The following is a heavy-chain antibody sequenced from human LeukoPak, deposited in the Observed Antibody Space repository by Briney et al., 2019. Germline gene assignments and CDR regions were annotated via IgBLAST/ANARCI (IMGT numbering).Heavy chain of an antibody. CDR2: IYYSGST. CDR3: ARETPRRGETRDGYR. Sequence: PSETLSLTCTVSGGSISSSSYYWGWIRQPPGKGLEWIGSIYYSGSTYYNPSLKSRVTISVDTSKNQFSLKLSSVTAADTAVYYCARETPRRGETRDGYRWGQGTVVTVSS. V-gene: IGHV4-39*07. CDR1: GGSISSSSYY. J-gene: IGHJ4*02. D-gene: IGHD5-24*01.